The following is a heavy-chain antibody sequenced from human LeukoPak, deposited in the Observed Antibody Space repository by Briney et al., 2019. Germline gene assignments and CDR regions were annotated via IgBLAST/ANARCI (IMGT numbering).Heavy chain of an antibody. CDR2: IYHTGST. CDR3: ARAPAVGATAMRNFDY. CDR1: GGSVSDYY. V-gene: IGHV4-59*02. J-gene: IGHJ4*02. Sequence: SETLSLTCTISGGSVSDYYWSWIRQSPGKGLEWIGYIYHTGSTNYNPSLKSRVTISVDTSKNQFSLKLSSVTAADTAVYYCARAPAVGATAMRNFDYWGQGTLVTVSS. D-gene: IGHD1-26*01.